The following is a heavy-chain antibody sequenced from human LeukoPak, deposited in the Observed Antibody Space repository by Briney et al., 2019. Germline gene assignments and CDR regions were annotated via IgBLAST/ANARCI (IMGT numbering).Heavy chain of an antibody. J-gene: IGHJ4*02. Sequence: GGSLRLSCAASGFTFSSYSMNWVRQAPGKGLEWVSPISSSSSYIYYADSVKGRFTISRDNAKNSLYLQMNSLRAEDTAVYYCARDNVLEWLSHFDYWGQGTLVTVSS. V-gene: IGHV3-21*01. CDR3: ARDNVLEWLSHFDY. D-gene: IGHD3-3*01. CDR2: ISSSSSYI. CDR1: GFTFSSYS.